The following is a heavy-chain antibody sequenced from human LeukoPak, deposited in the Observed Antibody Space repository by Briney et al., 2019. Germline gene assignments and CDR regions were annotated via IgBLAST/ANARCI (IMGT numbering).Heavy chain of an antibody. Sequence: GGSLRLSCAASGFTFSGSAMHWVRQASGKGLEWVGRIRSKANSYATAYAASVKGRFSISRDDSKNTAYLQMNSLKTEDTAVYYCTRPDDYGDYWGQGTLVTVSS. V-gene: IGHV3-73*01. CDR3: TRPDDYGDY. CDR1: GFTFSGSA. CDR2: IRSKANSYAT. J-gene: IGHJ4*02.